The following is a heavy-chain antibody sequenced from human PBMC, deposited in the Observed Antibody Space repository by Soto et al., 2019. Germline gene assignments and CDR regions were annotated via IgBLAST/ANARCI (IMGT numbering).Heavy chain of an antibody. V-gene: IGHV3-64*01. CDR1: GFTFSSYA. J-gene: IGHJ4*02. CDR2: ISSNGGST. Sequence: EVQLVESGGGLVQPGGSLRLSCAASGFTFSSYAMHWVRQAPGKGLEYVSAISSNGGSTYYANSVKGRVTISRDNSKNTLYLQMGSLRAEDMAVYYCARELDGSGWYGYWGQGTLVTVSS. CDR3: ARELDGSGWYGY. D-gene: IGHD6-19*01.